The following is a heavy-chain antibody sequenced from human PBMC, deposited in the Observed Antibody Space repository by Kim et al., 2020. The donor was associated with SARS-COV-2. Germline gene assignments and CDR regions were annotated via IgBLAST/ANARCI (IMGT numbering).Heavy chain of an antibody. D-gene: IGHD3-10*01. CDR2: ISAYNGNT. J-gene: IGHJ5*02. Sequence: ASVKVSCKASGYTFTSYGISWVRQAPGQGLEWMGWISAYNGNTNYAQKLQGRVTMTTDTSTSTAYMELRSLRSDDTAVYYCGRNLGFTYYYAGLFDPWGQGTLITVSS. CDR1: GYTFTSYG. CDR3: GRNLGFTYYYAGLFDP. V-gene: IGHV1-18*01.